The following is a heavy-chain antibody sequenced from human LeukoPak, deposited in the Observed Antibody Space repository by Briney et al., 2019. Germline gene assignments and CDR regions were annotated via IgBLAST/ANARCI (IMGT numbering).Heavy chain of an antibody. V-gene: IGHV3-23*01. J-gene: IGHJ4*02. Sequence: GGSLRLSCAASGFTFSSYAMSWVRQAPGKGLEWVSAISGSGGSTYYADSVKSRFTISRDNSKNTLYLQMNSLRAEDTAVYYCAKDSAPYYDFWSGYYPPDYWGQGTLVTVSS. D-gene: IGHD3-3*01. CDR3: AKDSAPYYDFWSGYYPPDY. CDR1: GFTFSSYA. CDR2: ISGSGGST.